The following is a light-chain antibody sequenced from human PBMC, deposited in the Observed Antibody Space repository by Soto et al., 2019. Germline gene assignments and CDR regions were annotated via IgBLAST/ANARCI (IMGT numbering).Light chain of an antibody. CDR2: WAS. V-gene: IGKV4-1*01. J-gene: IGKJ2*01. Sequence: DIVMTQSPDSLAVSLGERATINCKSSQSVLSSSNNKNYLAWYHQKAGQPPKLLIYWASTRESGVPDRFSGGGSGTDFTLTISSLQAEDVAVCCCQQSSGTPYTFGQGTKLEIK. CDR1: QSVLSSSNNKNY. CDR3: QQSSGTPYT.